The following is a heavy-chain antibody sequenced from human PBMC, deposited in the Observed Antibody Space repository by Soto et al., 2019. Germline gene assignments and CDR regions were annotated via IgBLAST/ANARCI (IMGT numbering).Heavy chain of an antibody. V-gene: IGHV1-69*08. J-gene: IGHJ4*02. CDR2: IIHIPGIA. CDR3: ARESLYGVYLVVHSYFDS. D-gene: IGHD4-17*01. CDR1: GGTFSSYT. Sequence: QVQLVQSGAEVKKPGSSVKVSCKASGGTFSSYTISWVRQAPGQGLEWMGRIIHIPGIAHDAQKFQGRVTITADKSTSTAYMELSSLRSEDTAVYYCARESLYGVYLVVHSYFDSWGQGTLVTVSS.